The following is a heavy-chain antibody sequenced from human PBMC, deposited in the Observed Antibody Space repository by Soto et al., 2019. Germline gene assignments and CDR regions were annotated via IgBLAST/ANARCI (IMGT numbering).Heavy chain of an antibody. J-gene: IGHJ2*01. Sequence: GESLKISCEASGYKFTAYWIGWVRQMPGKGLEWMGIIYPGDSETRYSPSFQGQVTISVDKSNSTAYLQWNSLEASDTAIYYCARHIGVAVAGTRWYFDLWGRGTLVTVSS. CDR3: ARHIGVAVAGTRWYFDL. CDR2: IYPGDSET. D-gene: IGHD6-19*01. V-gene: IGHV5-51*01. CDR1: GYKFTAYW.